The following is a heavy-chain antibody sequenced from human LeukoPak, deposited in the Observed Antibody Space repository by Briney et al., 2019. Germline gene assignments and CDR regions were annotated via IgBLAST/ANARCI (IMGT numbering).Heavy chain of an antibody. D-gene: IGHD6-19*01. CDR3: ARHGDSSGANYYYGMDV. CDR1: GGSMSSYY. Sequence: SSETLSLTCTVSGGSMSSYYWSWIRQSPTKGLEWIGYFHNSGSTNYNPSLKSRATISADTSRNQFFLKLSSVAAADTAVYCCARHGDSSGANYYYGMDVWGQGTTVTVSS. V-gene: IGHV4-59*08. CDR2: FHNSGST. J-gene: IGHJ6*02.